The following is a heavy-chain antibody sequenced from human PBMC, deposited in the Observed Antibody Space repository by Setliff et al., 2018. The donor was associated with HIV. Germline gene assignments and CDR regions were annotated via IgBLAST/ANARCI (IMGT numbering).Heavy chain of an antibody. V-gene: IGHV1-69*10. CDR1: GDTFSTYV. Sequence: SVKVSCKSSGDTFSTYVFTWVRQAPGQGLEWMGGVTPILHTTNYAQKFQGRVTITADISTRTVYMELSSLTSEDTAIYYCARDVDHMMDVWGQGTPVTVSS. CDR2: VTPILHTT. J-gene: IGHJ6*02. CDR3: ARDVDHMMDV.